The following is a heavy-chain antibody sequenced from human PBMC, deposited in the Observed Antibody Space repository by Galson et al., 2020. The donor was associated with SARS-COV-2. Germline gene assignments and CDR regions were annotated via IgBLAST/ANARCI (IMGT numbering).Heavy chain of an antibody. D-gene: IGHD3-10*01. J-gene: IGHJ4*02. V-gene: IGHV1-2*02. Sequence: ASVKVSCKASGYTFTGYYMHWVRQAPGQGLEWMGWINPNSGGTNYAQKFQGRVTMTRDTSISTAYMELGRLRSDDTAVYYCARVKVVRGVIDPVDYWGQGTLVTVSS. CDR3: ARVKVVRGVIDPVDY. CDR2: INPNSGGT. CDR1: GYTFTGYY.